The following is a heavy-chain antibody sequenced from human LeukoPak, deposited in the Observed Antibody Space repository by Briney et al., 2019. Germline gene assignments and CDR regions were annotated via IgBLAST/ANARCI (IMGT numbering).Heavy chain of an antibody. CDR3: ARDYGDYWWYFDL. CDR1: ALTFRSYE. D-gene: IGHD4-17*01. J-gene: IGHJ2*01. CDR2: ISGSGSTI. V-gene: IGHV3-48*03. Sequence: QSGGSLRLSCAASALTFRSYEMNWVRQAPGQGLEWVSYISGSGSTIYYADSVQGRFTISRDNAKNSLYLQMNSLRAEDTAVYYCARDYGDYWWYFDLWGRGTLVTVSS.